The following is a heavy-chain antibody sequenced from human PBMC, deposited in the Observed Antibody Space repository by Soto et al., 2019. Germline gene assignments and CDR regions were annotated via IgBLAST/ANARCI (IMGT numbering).Heavy chain of an antibody. J-gene: IGHJ6*02. Sequence: EVQLVESGGGLVKPGGSLRLSCAASGFTFSSYRMNWVRQAPGKGLEWVSSISSSSSYIYYADSMKGRFTISRDNAKNSLYLQMNSLRAEDTAVYYCARDGSFGETMGVWGQGTTVTVSS. CDR2: ISSSSSYI. V-gene: IGHV3-21*01. CDR3: ARDGSFGETMGV. D-gene: IGHD3-10*01. CDR1: GFTFSSYR.